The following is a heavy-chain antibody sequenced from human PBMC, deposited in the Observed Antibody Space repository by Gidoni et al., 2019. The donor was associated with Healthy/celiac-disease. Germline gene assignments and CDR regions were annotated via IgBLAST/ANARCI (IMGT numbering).Heavy chain of an antibody. D-gene: IGHD4-17*01. V-gene: IGHV5-10-1*03. CDR2: IDPSDSYT. CDR3: ARLGGRVYGDDMIWSDYYYYYYMDV. Sequence: EVQLVQSGAAVKQPGESLMISCKGSGYSFTSYWLSWLRQIPGKGLEWMGRIDPSDSYTNYSPSFQGHVTSSADKSISTAYLQWSSLKASDTAMYYCARLGGRVYGDDMIWSDYYYYYYMDVWGKGTTVTVSS. J-gene: IGHJ6*03. CDR1: GYSFTSYW.